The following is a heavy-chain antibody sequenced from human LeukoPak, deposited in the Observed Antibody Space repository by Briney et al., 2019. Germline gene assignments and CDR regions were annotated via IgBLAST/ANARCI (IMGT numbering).Heavy chain of an antibody. CDR2: ISSSSSYI. Sequence: GGSLRLSCAASGFTLSSYSMNWLRQDPGKGPEWVSSISSSSSYIYYGESVKGRFTISRENGKNSLYLQMNSLRAEDTAVYYCARDLNGDYHAFDIWGQATMVTVSS. CDR3: ARDLNGDYHAFDI. J-gene: IGHJ3*02. D-gene: IGHD4-17*01. CDR1: GFTLSSYS. V-gene: IGHV3-21*01.